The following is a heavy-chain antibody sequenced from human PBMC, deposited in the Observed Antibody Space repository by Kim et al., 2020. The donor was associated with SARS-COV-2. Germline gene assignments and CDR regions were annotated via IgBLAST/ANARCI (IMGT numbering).Heavy chain of an antibody. V-gene: IGHV1-3*01. J-gene: IGHJ6*03. CDR1: GYTFTSYA. CDR3: ARAGLGVLWFGELSLPSHMDV. Sequence: ASVKVSCKASGYTFTSYAMHWVRQAPGQRLEWMGWINAGNGNTKYSQKFQGRVTITRDTSASTAYMELSSLRSEDTAVYYCARAGLGVLWFGELSLPSHMDVWGKGTTVTVSS. CDR2: INAGNGNT. D-gene: IGHD3-10*01.